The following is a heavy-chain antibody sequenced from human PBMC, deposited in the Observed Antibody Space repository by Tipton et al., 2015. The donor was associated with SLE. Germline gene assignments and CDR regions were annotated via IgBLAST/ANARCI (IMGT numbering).Heavy chain of an antibody. J-gene: IGHJ4*02. CDR1: GFTVRTNY. V-gene: IGHV3-66*02. CDR2: MYSGGGT. CDR3: ARDFPGSFYFDS. D-gene: IGHD1-26*01. Sequence: SLRLSCAASGFTVRTNYMNWVRQAPGRGLEWVSVMYSGGGTSYADSVKGRFTISRDESMNTVYLQMNSLRVEDTALYYCARDFPGSFYFDSWGQGSLVTVSS.